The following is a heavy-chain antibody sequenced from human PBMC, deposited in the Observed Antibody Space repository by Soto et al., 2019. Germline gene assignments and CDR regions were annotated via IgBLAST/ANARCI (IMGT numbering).Heavy chain of an antibody. D-gene: IGHD1-7*01. CDR2: MNPSTGST. CDR3: ARGRLVAGTVDY. V-gene: IGHV1-8*01. CDR1: GYTFTSYD. J-gene: IGHJ4*02. Sequence: QVQLVQSGAEVKKPGASVKVPCKASGYTFTSYDIKWVRQATGQGLEWMGWMNPSTGSTGFAQKFQGRVTMISNTSISTAYLELSSLTSEDTAVYYCARGRLVAGTVDYWGQGTLVTVSS.